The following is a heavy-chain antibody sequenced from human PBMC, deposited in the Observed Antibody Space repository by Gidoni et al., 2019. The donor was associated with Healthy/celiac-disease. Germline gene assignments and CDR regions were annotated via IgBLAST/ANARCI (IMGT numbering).Heavy chain of an antibody. Sequence: QVQLVQSGAEVKKPGASVKVSCKASGYTFTSYGISWVRQAPGQGLEWMGWISAYNGNTNYAQKLQGRVTMTTDTSTSTAYMELRSLRSDDTAVYYCARDKPLNYDFWSGYPFDPWGQGTLVTVSS. CDR3: ARDKPLNYDFWSGYPFDP. D-gene: IGHD3-3*01. CDR2: ISAYNGNT. CDR1: GYTFTSYG. J-gene: IGHJ5*02. V-gene: IGHV1-18*04.